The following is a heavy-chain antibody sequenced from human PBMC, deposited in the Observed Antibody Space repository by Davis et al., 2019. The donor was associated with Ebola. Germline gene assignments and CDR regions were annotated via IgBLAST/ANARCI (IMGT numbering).Heavy chain of an antibody. V-gene: IGHV3-33*01. CDR3: ARPNCGSTICWGGGGMDV. Sequence: GGSLRLSCAASGFTFSSYGMHWVRQAPGKGLEWVAVIWYDGSNKYYADSLKGRFTISRDNSKNTLYLQMNSLRAEDTAVYYCARPNCGSTICWGGGGMDVWGQGTTVTVSS. J-gene: IGHJ6*01. CDR1: GFTFSSYG. CDR2: IWYDGSNK. D-gene: IGHD2-2*01.